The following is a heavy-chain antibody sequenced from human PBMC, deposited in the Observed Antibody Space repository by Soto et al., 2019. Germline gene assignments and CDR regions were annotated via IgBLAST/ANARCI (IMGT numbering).Heavy chain of an antibody. CDR3: ARDKAYCGGDCYSNYYYGMDV. D-gene: IGHD2-21*02. CDR1: GGTFSSYA. CDR2: IIPIFGTA. V-gene: IGHV1-69*13. J-gene: IGHJ6*02. Sequence: SVKVSCKASGGTFSSYAISWVRQAPGQGLEWMGGIIPIFGTANYAQKFQGRVTITADESTSTAYMELSSLRSEDTAVYYCARDKAYCGGDCYSNYYYGMDVWGQGTTVTAP.